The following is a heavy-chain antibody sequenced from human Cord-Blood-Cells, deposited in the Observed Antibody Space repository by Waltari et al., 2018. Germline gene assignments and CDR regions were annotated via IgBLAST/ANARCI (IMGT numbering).Heavy chain of an antibody. Sequence: QVQLQESGPGLVKPSETLSLTCTVSGGSISRYSWSWIRQPPGKGLEWLGYIYYSGSTNDNPSLKSRVTISVDTSKNQFSLKLSSVTAADTAVYYCARDRRNWFDPWGQGTLVTVSS. CDR3: ARDRRNWFDP. CDR2: IYYSGST. V-gene: IGHV4-59*01. J-gene: IGHJ5*02. CDR1: GGSISRYS.